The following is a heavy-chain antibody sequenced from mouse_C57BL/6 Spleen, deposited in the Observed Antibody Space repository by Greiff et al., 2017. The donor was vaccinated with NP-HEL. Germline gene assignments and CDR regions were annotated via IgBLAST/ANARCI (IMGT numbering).Heavy chain of an antibody. CDR3: AKPDY. J-gene: IGHJ2*01. V-gene: IGHV1-26*01. CDR2: INPTHFCT. CDR1: GSTFTPYY. Sequence: VQLQQSGPELVNPGASVKISCKASGSTFTPYYLTTLTARPFHILDFILYINPTHFCTSCNQKFKGKATLTVDKSSSTAYMELRSLTSEDSAVYYCAKPDYWGQGTTLTVSS.